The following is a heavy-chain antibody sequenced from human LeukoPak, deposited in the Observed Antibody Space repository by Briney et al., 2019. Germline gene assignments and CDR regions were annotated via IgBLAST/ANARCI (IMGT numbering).Heavy chain of an antibody. CDR1: GGSISSSNW. V-gene: IGHV4-4*02. D-gene: IGHD1-26*01. CDR2: IYHSGST. Sequence: SETLSLTCAASGGSISSSNWWSWVRQPPGKGLEWIGEIYHSGSTNYNPSLQSRVTISVDKSKSQFSLKLSSVTAADTAVYYCARAVGLYYFDYWGQGTLVTVSS. J-gene: IGHJ4*02. CDR3: ARAVGLYYFDY.